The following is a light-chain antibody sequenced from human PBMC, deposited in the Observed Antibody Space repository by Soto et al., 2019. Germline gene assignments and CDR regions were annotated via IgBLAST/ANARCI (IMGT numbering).Light chain of an antibody. CDR2: DVS. CDR3: SSYTSSSTLDVV. V-gene: IGLV2-14*01. Sequence: QSVLTQPASVSGSPGQSITISCTGTSSDVGGYNYVSWYQQHPGKAPILMIYDVSNRPSGVSNRFSGSKSGNTASLTISGLQAEDEADYYCSSYTSSSTLDVVFGGGTKLTVL. J-gene: IGLJ2*01. CDR1: SSDVGGYNY.